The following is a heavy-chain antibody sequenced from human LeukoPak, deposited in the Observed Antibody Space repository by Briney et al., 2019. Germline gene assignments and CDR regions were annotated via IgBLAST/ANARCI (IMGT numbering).Heavy chain of an antibody. J-gene: IGHJ3*02. CDR2: INPNSGGT. CDR3: AKVASTTRRHDAFDI. D-gene: IGHD1-1*01. CDR1: GYTFTGYY. V-gene: IGHV1-2*02. Sequence: ASVKVSCKASGYTFTGYYMHWVRQAPGQGLEWMGWINPNSGGTNYAQKFQGRVTMTRDMSISTAHMELSRLRSDDTAVYYCAKVASTTRRHDAFDIWGQGTLVTVSS.